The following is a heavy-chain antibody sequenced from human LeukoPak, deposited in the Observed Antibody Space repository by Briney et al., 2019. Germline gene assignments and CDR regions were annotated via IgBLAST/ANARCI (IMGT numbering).Heavy chain of an antibody. Sequence: PSETLSLTCTVSGGSISGYYWSWIRQPPGKGLEWIGYIFTSGTTNSDPSLRGRLTMSVDTSKNQFSLNLSSVTAANTALYYGARHGGWGNNWFDPWGQGTLVTASS. CDR2: IFTSGTT. D-gene: IGHD7-27*01. V-gene: IGHV4-59*08. J-gene: IGHJ5*02. CDR3: ARHGGWGNNWFDP. CDR1: GGSISGYY.